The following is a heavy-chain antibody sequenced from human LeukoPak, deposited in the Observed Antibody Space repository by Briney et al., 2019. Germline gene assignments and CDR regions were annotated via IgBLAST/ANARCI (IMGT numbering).Heavy chain of an antibody. J-gene: IGHJ4*02. V-gene: IGHV4-4*07. D-gene: IGHD3-22*01. Sequence: KPSETLSLTCTVSGGSISSYYWSWIRQPAGGGLEWIGRIYTSGSTNYNPSLKSRVTISVDTSKNQFSLKLSSVTAADTAVYYCARYVYYYDSSGSPYFDYWGQGTLVTVSS. CDR2: IYTSGST. CDR3: ARYVYYYDSSGSPYFDY. CDR1: GGSISSYY.